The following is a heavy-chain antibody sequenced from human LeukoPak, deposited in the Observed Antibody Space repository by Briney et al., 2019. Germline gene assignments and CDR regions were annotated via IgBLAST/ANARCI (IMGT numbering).Heavy chain of an antibody. V-gene: IGHV6-1*01. CDR3: ARARRTGYFHDAFDI. Sequence: SQTLSLTCAISGDSVSSNSAAWNWLRQSPSRGLEWLGRTYFRSKFYHDYAVSVKSRITINPDTSKNQFSLQLNSVTPEDTAVYYCARARRTGYFHDAFDIWGQGTMVTVSS. CDR2: TYFRSKFYH. J-gene: IGHJ3*02. D-gene: IGHD3/OR15-3a*01. CDR1: GDSVSSNSAA.